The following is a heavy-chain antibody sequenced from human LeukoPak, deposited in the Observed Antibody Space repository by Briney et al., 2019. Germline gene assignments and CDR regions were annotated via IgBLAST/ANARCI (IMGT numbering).Heavy chain of an antibody. D-gene: IGHD1-14*01. CDR1: AFTFSNYA. Sequence: GGSLRLSCAPSAFTFSNYAMSWVRQAPGEGLGWVSHISSGGKNKYYADSVKGRITISRDNAEISLHLQMNSLRAEDTAVYYCARARGLHTTHHFDSWGQGTLVTVSS. J-gene: IGHJ4*02. CDR3: ARARGLHTTHHFDS. CDR2: ISSGGKNK. V-gene: IGHV3-48*04.